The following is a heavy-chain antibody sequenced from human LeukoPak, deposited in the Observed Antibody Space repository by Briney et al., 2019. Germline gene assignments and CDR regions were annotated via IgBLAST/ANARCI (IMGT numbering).Heavy chain of an antibody. Sequence: GGSLRLSCAASGFTFSNYGMHWVRQAPGKGLEWVAVIWYDGSNKYYADSVKGRFTISRDNSKNTLYLQMNSLRAEDTAVYYCARKYCSSTSCLIDNWGQGTLVTVSS. CDR1: GFTFSNYG. V-gene: IGHV3-33*01. J-gene: IGHJ4*02. CDR3: ARKYCSSTSCLIDN. D-gene: IGHD2-2*01. CDR2: IWYDGSNK.